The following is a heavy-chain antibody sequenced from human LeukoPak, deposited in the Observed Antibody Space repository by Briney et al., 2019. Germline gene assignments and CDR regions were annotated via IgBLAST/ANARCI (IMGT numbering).Heavy chain of an antibody. CDR1: GGSISTSNYY. Sequence: SETLSLTCTVSGGSISTSNYYWGWIRQPPGKGLEWIGNIFYSGSTYYGPSLKSRATISVDTSKNQFSLKLSSVTAADTAVYYCARDGRYYYAFDIWGQGTMVTVSS. J-gene: IGHJ3*02. CDR3: ARDGRYYYAFDI. V-gene: IGHV4-39*07. D-gene: IGHD1-26*01. CDR2: IFYSGST.